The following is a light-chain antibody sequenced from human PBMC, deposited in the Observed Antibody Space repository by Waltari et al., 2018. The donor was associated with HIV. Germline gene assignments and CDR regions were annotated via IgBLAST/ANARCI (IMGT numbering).Light chain of an antibody. V-gene: IGKV4-1*01. Sequence: DILMTQSPDSLAVSLGERATINCKARQTLLSSSNNKNYLAWYQHKPGQPPKLLIYWASTRQSGVPDRFSGSGSGTNFNLTINKLQAEDVATYYCQQYYRTPLTFGGGTKVGL. CDR1: QTLLSSSNNKNY. J-gene: IGKJ4*01. CDR3: QQYYRTPLT. CDR2: WAS.